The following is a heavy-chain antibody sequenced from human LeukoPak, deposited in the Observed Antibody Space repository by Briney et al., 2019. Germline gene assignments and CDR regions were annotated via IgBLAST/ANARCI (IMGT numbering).Heavy chain of an antibody. CDR1: GFTLRSYG. J-gene: IGHJ4*02. Sequence: GGSLRLSCVASGFTLRSYGMSWVRQAPGKGLEWVSANSGSGGSTFSADSVKGRFTISRDNSKNTLYLQMNSLRAEDTAVYYCAKDLKVEYYYDSSGYSLFDYWGQGTLVTVSS. D-gene: IGHD3-22*01. V-gene: IGHV3-23*01. CDR3: AKDLKVEYYYDSSGYSLFDY. CDR2: NSGSGGST.